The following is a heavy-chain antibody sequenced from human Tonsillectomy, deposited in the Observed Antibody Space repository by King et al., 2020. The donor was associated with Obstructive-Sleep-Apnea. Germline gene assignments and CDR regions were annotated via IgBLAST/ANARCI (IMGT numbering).Heavy chain of an antibody. CDR3: ARSIAVAGTDMDYYYGMDV. V-gene: IGHV5-51*01. CDR1: GYSFTSYW. D-gene: IGHD6-19*01. J-gene: IGHJ6*02. CDR2: IYPGDSDT. Sequence: QLAQSGAEVKKPGESLKISCKGSGYSFTSYWIGWVRQMPGKGLEWMGIIYPGDSDTRYSPSFQGQVTISADKSISTAYLQWSSLKASDTAMYYCARSIAVAGTDMDYYYGMDVWGQGTTVTVSS.